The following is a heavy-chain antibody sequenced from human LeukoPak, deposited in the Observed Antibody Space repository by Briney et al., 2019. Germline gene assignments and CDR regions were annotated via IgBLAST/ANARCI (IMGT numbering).Heavy chain of an antibody. V-gene: IGHV4-4*07. D-gene: IGHD2-2*02. CDR3: ARIMVVPAAISHFDY. CDR1: GGSISTYY. J-gene: IGHJ4*02. Sequence: PSETLPLTCTVSGGSISTYYWTWIRQPAGKGLEWIGRIYTGGSTNYNPSLKSRVTVSIDTSKSQFSLKFTSVTAADTAVYYCARIMVVPAAISHFDYWGQGILVTVSS. CDR2: IYTGGST.